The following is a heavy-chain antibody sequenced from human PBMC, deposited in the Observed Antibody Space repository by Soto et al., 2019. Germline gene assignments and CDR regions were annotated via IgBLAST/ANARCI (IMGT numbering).Heavy chain of an antibody. CDR3: ARGERLYFLYYGMDV. CDR2: INTGNGNT. J-gene: IGHJ6*02. CDR1: GYNFTTYP. D-gene: IGHD2-2*02. Sequence: ASVKVSCKASGYNFTTYPMVWVRQAPGQRPEWMGWINTGNGNTKYSPKFQGRVTITRDTSASTAYMELSSLKSEDTAVYYCARGERLYFLYYGMDVWGQGSTVTVSS. V-gene: IGHV1-3*04.